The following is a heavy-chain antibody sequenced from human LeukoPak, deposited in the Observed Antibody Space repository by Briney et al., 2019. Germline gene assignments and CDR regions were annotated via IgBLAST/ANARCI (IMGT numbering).Heavy chain of an antibody. CDR1: GFSVSNNY. J-gene: IGHJ1*01. Sequence: GGCLRLSCAASGFSVSNNYTSCVRRAPGKGLEWVSVINSGGSTFYADSVTGRFTISRDNSKNTLYLQMNSLRAEDTAVYYCASDSYSPEYFQHWGQGTLVTVSS. D-gene: IGHD2-15*01. V-gene: IGHV3-66*01. CDR3: ASDSYSPEYFQH. CDR2: INSGGST.